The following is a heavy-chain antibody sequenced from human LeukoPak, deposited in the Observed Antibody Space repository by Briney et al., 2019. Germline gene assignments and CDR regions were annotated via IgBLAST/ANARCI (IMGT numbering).Heavy chain of an antibody. CDR2: INPNSGGT. CDR1: GYTFTGYY. Sequence: ASVKVSCKASGYTFTGYYIHWVRQAPGQGLEWMGRINPNSGGTNYAQKFQGRVTMTRDTSISTAYMELSRLRSDDTAVYYCARGWPNYYDSSGAFDYWGQGTLVTVSS. V-gene: IGHV1-2*06. CDR3: ARGWPNYYDSSGAFDY. D-gene: IGHD3-22*01. J-gene: IGHJ4*02.